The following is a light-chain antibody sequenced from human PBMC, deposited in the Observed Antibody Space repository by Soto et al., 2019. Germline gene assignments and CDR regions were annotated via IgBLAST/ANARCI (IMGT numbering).Light chain of an antibody. V-gene: IGKV3-20*01. CDR3: QQYGSSPFT. Sequence: EIVLTQSPGTLSLSPGERATLSCRASQSVSSSYLAWYQQKPGQAHRLLIYGASSRDTGIPDRFSGSGSGTDFTLTISRLEPEDFAVYYCQQYGSSPFTFGGGTKVEIK. CDR1: QSVSSSY. CDR2: GAS. J-gene: IGKJ4*01.